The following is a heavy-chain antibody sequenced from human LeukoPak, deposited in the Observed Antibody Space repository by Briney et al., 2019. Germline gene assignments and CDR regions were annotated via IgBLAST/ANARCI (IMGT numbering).Heavy chain of an antibody. V-gene: IGHV3-64D*09. J-gene: IGHJ4*02. Sequence: GGSLRLSGSASGFTFSSFGMFWVRQAPGKGLEYVSGISSDGGRTNYADSVKARFTISRDNSKVTLYLQMTSLRPEDTAIYYCVKDPSGNYFYFDYWGQGTLVTVSS. CDR2: ISSDGGRT. CDR3: VKDPSGNYFYFDY. D-gene: IGHD1-26*01. CDR1: GFTFSSFG.